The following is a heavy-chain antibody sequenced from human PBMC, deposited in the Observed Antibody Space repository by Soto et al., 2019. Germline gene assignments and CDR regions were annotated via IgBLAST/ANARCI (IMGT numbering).Heavy chain of an antibody. CDR3: ARGGGGYPHYYYGMDV. Sequence: SVKVSCKASGGTFSSYTISWVRQAPGQGLEWMGRIIPILGIANYAQKFQGRVTITADKSTSTAYMELSSLRSEDTAVYYCARGGGGYPHYYYGMDVWGQGTTVTVSS. CDR2: IIPILGIA. V-gene: IGHV1-69*02. D-gene: IGHD3-22*01. CDR1: GGTFSSYT. J-gene: IGHJ6*02.